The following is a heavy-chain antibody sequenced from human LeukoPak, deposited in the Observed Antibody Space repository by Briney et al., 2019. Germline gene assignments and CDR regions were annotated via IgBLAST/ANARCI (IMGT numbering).Heavy chain of an antibody. V-gene: IGHV1-2*02. CDR2: INPNSGGT. Sequence: GASVKVSCKASGYTFTGYYMHWVRQAPGQGLEWMGWINPNSGGTNYAQKFQGRVTMTRDTSISTAYMELSRLRSDDTAVYYCARDASGSYPHFDYWGQGTLVTVSS. J-gene: IGHJ4*02. CDR1: GYTFTGYY. CDR3: ARDASGSYPHFDY. D-gene: IGHD1-26*01.